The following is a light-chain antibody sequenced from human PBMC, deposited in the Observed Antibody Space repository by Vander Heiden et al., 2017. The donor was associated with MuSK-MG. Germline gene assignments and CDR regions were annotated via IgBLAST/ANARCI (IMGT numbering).Light chain of an antibody. CDR3: NSYTSSSTLYV. CDR1: SSDVGGYTY. V-gene: IGLV2-14*01. Sequence: QSALTQPASVSGSPGQSITISCTGTSSDVGGYTYVSWYQQHPCNSPKLMIYEVSNRPSGVSHRFSGSKSGNTASLTISGLQAEDEADYYCNSYTSSSTLYVFGTGTKVTVL. CDR2: EVS. J-gene: IGLJ1*01.